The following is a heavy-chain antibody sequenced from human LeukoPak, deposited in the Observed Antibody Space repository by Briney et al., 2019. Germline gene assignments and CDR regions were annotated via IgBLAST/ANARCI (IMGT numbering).Heavy chain of an antibody. D-gene: IGHD2-15*01. CDR2: IRSKANSYAT. J-gene: IGHJ4*02. CDR3: TRRDCSGGSCYFS. CDR1: GFTFSGSA. V-gene: IGHV3-73*01. Sequence: GGSLKLSSAASGFTFSGSAMHWVHQASGKGLEWVGRIRSKANSYATAYAASVKGRFTISRDDSKNTAYLQMNSLKTEDTAVYYCTRRDCSGGSCYFSWGQGTLVTVSS.